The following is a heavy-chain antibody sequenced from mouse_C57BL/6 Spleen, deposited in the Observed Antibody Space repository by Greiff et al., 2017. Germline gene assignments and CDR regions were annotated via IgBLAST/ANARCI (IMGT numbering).Heavy chain of an antibody. D-gene: IGHD1-1*01. V-gene: IGHV1-64*01. Sequence: QVQLKQPGAELVKPGASVKLSCKASGYTFTSYWMHWVKQRPGQGLEWIGMIHPNSGSTNYNEKFKSKATLTVDKSSSTAYMQLSSLTSEDSAVYYCARRDYGRAIDYWGQGTSVTVSS. CDR3: ARRDYGRAIDY. CDR2: IHPNSGST. CDR1: GYTFTSYW. J-gene: IGHJ4*01.